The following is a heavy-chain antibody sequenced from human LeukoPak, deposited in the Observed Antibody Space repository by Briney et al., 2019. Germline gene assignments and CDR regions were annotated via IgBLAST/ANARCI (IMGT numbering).Heavy chain of an antibody. CDR3: ARQPSGVGAADAFDI. J-gene: IGHJ3*02. Sequence: SETLSLTCTVSGGSISSYYWSWIRQPPGKGLEWIGYIYYSGSTNYNPSLKSRVTISVDTSKNQFSLKLSSVTAADTAVYYCARQPSGVGAADAFDIWGQGTMVTVSS. CDR1: GGSISSYY. V-gene: IGHV4-59*08. CDR2: IYYSGST. D-gene: IGHD1-26*01.